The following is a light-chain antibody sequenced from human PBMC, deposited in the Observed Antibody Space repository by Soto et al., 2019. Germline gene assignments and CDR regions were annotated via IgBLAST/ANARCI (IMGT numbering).Light chain of an antibody. V-gene: IGKV1-5*03. CDR1: QTISSW. J-gene: IGKJ1*01. Sequence: DIQMTQSPSTLSGSVGDRVTITCRASQTISSWLAWYQQKPGKAPKLLIYKASTLKSGVPSRFSGSRSGTEFTLTICSLQPDDFATYYCQHYNSYSEAFGQGNKVELK. CDR3: QHYNSYSEA. CDR2: KAS.